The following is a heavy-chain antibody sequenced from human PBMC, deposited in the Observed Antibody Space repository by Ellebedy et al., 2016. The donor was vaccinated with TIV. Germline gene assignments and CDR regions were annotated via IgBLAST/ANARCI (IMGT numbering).Heavy chain of an antibody. V-gene: IGHV4-4*08. CDR3: ARQKYTGSFHY. CDR1: GGSISTSY. D-gene: IGHD1-26*01. J-gene: IGHJ4*02. CDR2: AYSSGST. Sequence: SETLSLXXTLSGGSISTSYSHRARKLPAKGLDWPGYAYSSGSTEYNPSLKTRVSISVDTSKNQFSLKMSSVTAADTAVYYCARQKYTGSFHYWGQGTLVTVSS.